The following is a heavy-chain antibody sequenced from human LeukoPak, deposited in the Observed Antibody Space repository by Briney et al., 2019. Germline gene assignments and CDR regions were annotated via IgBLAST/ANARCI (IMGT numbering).Heavy chain of an antibody. CDR1: GYTFTGYY. CDR3: ERKVGYYDSSGHNWFDP. J-gene: IGHJ5*02. CDR2: INPNSGGT. Sequence: GASVKVSCKASGYTFTGYYMHWVRQAPGQGLEWMGWINPNSGGTNYAQKFQGRVTMTRDTSISTAYMELSRLRSDDTAVYYCERKVGYYDSSGHNWFDPWGQGTLVTVSS. V-gene: IGHV1-2*02. D-gene: IGHD3-22*01.